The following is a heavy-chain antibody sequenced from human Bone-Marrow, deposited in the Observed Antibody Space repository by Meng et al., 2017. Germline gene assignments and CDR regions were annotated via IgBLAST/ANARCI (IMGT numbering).Heavy chain of an antibody. Sequence: GSLRLSCTVSGGSISSSSYYWGWIRQPPGKGLEWIGSIYYSGSTYYNPSLKSRVTISVDTSKNQFSLKLSSVTAADTAVYYCARGPDPTKSSWYGFGFDYWGQGTLVTVSS. J-gene: IGHJ4*02. D-gene: IGHD6-13*01. CDR3: ARGPDPTKSSWYGFGFDY. CDR1: GGSISSSSYY. V-gene: IGHV4-39*07. CDR2: IYYSGST.